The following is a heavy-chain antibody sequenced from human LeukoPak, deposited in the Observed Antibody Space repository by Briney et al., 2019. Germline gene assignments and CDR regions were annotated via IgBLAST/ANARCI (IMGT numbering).Heavy chain of an antibody. CDR2: IIPIFGTA. D-gene: IGHD6-6*01. J-gene: IGHJ4*02. CDR1: GYTFTSYV. V-gene: IGHV1-69*13. CDR3: ANLAVRPGY. Sequence: SVKVSCKASGYTFTSYVLSWVRQAPGQGLEWMGGIIPIFGTANYAQKFQGRVTITADESTSTAYMELSSLRSEDTAVYYCANLAVRPGYWGQGTLVTVSS.